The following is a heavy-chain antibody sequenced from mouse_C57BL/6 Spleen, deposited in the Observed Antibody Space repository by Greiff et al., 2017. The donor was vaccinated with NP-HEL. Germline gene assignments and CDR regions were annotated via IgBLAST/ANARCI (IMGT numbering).Heavy chain of an antibody. V-gene: IGHV5-17*01. CDR3: ARSYDYDGDY. Sequence: EVMLVESGGGLVKPGGSLKLSCAASGFTFSDYGMHWVRQAPEQGLEWVAYISSGSSTIYYADTVKGRFTISRDNAKNTLFLQMTSLRSEDTAMYYCARSYDYDGDYWGQGTTLTVSS. D-gene: IGHD2-4*01. J-gene: IGHJ2*01. CDR2: ISSGSSTI. CDR1: GFTFSDYG.